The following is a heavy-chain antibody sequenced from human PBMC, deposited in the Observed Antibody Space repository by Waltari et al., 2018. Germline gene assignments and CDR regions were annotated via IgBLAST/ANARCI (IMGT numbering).Heavy chain of an antibody. J-gene: IGHJ6*02. V-gene: IGHV4-34*01. CDR2: INHRGST. Sequence: QVQLQQWGAGLLKPSETLSLTCAVYGGSFSGYYWSWIRQPPGKGLEWIGEINHRGSTNYNPSLKSRVTISVDTSKNQFSLKLSSVTAADTAVYYCARIGYDFWSGYQVRGYYYGMDVWGQGTTVTVSS. CDR3: ARIGYDFWSGYQVRGYYYGMDV. D-gene: IGHD3-3*01. CDR1: GGSFSGYY.